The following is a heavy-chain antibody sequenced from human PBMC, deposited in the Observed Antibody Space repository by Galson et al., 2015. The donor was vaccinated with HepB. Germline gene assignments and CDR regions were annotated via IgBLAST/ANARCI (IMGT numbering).Heavy chain of an antibody. CDR1: GGSISSSSYN. Sequence: SETLSLTCTVSGGSISSSSYNWGWIRQPPGKGLEWIGSIYYTGSTYYNPSLKSRVTISVDTSKNQFSLKLSSVTAADTAVYYCASHSRRGWNFIYGMDDWGQGTTVTVSS. CDR2: IYYTGST. V-gene: IGHV4-39*01. J-gene: IGHJ6*02. CDR3: ASHSRRGWNFIYGMDD. D-gene: IGHD1-7*01.